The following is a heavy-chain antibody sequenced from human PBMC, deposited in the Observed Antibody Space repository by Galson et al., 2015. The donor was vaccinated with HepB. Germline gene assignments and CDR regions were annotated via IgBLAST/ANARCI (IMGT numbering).Heavy chain of an antibody. CDR3: TTDPGQWLVGDFDY. CDR2: IKSKTDGGTT. V-gene: IGHV3-15*01. J-gene: IGHJ4*02. Sequence: SLRLSCAASGFTFSNAWMSWVRQAPGKGLEWVGRIKSKTDGGTTDYAAPVKGRFTISRDDSKNTLYLQMNSLKTEDTAVYCCTTDPGQWLVGDFDYWGQGTLVTVSS. CDR1: GFTFSNAW. D-gene: IGHD6-19*01.